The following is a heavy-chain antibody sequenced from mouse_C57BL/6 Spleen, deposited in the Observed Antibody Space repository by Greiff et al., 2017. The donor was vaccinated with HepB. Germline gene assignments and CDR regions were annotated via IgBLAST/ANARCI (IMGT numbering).Heavy chain of an antibody. CDR2: IRNKAIGYTT. V-gene: IGHV7-3*01. CDR1: GFTFPDYY. Sequence: EVQRVESGGGLVQPGGSLSLSCAASGFTFPDYYMSWVRQPPGKALEWLGFIRNKAIGYTTEYRASVKGRFTISRDNSQSILYLQMNALRAEDRATYYCARARDGGYYAMDYWGQGTSGTVSA. CDR3: ARARDGGYYAMDY. D-gene: IGHD3-3*01. J-gene: IGHJ4*01.